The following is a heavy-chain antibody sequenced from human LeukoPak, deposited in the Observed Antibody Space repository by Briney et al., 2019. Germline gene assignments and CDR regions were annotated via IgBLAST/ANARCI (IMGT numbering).Heavy chain of an antibody. J-gene: IGHJ5*02. CDR2: ISADGGAT. CDR3: ARGSHNRGGRFSWFDP. D-gene: IGHD2-15*01. V-gene: IGHV3-23*01. CDR1: RFDFTTSA. Sequence: GASLRLSCAASRFDFTTSAMNWVRQAPGDRLEWVSGISADGGATYYVDSVKGRFTISRDNSKRTLYLQMNGLRAEDTAFYYCARGSHNRGGRFSWFDPWGQGTLVTVSS.